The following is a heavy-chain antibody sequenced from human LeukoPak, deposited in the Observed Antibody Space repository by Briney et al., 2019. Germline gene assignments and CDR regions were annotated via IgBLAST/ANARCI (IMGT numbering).Heavy chain of an antibody. J-gene: IGHJ3*02. CDR1: GFTFSGYS. CDR2: ISSSSYI. V-gene: IGHV3-21*01. CDR3: ATDYARSGAFDI. D-gene: IGHD3-3*01. Sequence: GGSLRLSCAASGFTFSGYSMNWVRQAPGKGLEWVSSISSSSYIYYADSVKGRFTISRDNAKNSLYLQMNSLRAEDTAVYYCATDYARSGAFDIWGQGTMVTVSS.